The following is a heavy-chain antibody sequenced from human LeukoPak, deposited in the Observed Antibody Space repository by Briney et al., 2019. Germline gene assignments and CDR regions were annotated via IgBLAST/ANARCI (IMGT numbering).Heavy chain of an antibody. D-gene: IGHD3-10*01. J-gene: IGHJ6*03. CDR2: ISSSSSYI. CDR3: ARDLSYYGSGPDAGGYYMDV. Sequence: GGSLRLSCAASGFTFSSYTMNWVRQAPGKGLQSVSSISSSSSYIYYADSVKGRFTISRDNAKNSLYLQMNSLRAEDTAVYYCARDLSYYGSGPDAGGYYMDVWGKGTTVTVSS. V-gene: IGHV3-21*01. CDR1: GFTFSSYT.